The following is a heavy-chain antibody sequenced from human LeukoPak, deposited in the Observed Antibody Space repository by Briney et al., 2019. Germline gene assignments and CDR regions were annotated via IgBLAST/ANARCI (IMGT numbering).Heavy chain of an antibody. Sequence: ASVKVSCKASGYTFTGYYMHWVRQAPGQGLEWMGWIKPNNGGTNYAQKFQGRVTMTRDTSISTAYMELSRLRSDDTAVYYCARARGDIVVVPAAIWFDPWGQGTLLTVSS. V-gene: IGHV1-2*02. J-gene: IGHJ5*02. CDR2: IKPNNGGT. CDR3: ARARGDIVVVPAAIWFDP. D-gene: IGHD2-2*01. CDR1: GYTFTGYY.